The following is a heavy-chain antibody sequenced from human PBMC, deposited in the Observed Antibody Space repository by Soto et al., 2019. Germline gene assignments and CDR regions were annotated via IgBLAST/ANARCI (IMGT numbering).Heavy chain of an antibody. CDR2: INDGNGNT. Sequence: ASVKVSCKASGYTFTSYAMHWVRQAPGQRLEWMGWINDGNGNTKYSQKFQGRVTITRDTSASTAYMELSSLRSEDTAVYYCARGGGCYYDSSGYYIFAEYFQHWGQGTLVTVSS. CDR3: ARGGGCYYDSSGYYIFAEYFQH. D-gene: IGHD3-22*01. CDR1: GYTFTSYA. J-gene: IGHJ1*01. V-gene: IGHV1-3*01.